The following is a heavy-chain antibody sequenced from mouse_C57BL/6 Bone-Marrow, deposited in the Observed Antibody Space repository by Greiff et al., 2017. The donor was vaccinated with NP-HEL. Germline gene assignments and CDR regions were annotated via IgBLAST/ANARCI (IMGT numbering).Heavy chain of an antibody. CDR3: ASLYGSSSAWFAY. CDR2: IDPEDGGT. D-gene: IGHD1-1*01. Sequence: EVQLQQSGAELVKPGASVKLSCTASGFNIKDYYMHWVKQRTEQGLEWIGRIDPEDGGTKYAPKFQGKATITADTSSNTAYLQLSSLTSEDTAVYYCASLYGSSSAWFAYWGQGTLVTVSA. V-gene: IGHV14-2*01. CDR1: GFNIKDYY. J-gene: IGHJ3*01.